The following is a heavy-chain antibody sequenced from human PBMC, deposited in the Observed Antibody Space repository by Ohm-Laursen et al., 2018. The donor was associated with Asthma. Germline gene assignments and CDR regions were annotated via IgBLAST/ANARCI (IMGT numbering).Heavy chain of an antibody. Sequence: SLRLSCAASGFTFSSYGMHWVRQAPGKGLEWVAVIWYDGSNKYYAGSVKGRFTISRDNTKNTLYLQMNSLRVEDTALYYCARAHSGRWYALWWGQGTLVTVSS. CDR3: ARAHSGRWYALW. CDR2: IWYDGSNK. D-gene: IGHD1-26*01. CDR1: GFTFSSYG. V-gene: IGHV3-33*01. J-gene: IGHJ4*02.